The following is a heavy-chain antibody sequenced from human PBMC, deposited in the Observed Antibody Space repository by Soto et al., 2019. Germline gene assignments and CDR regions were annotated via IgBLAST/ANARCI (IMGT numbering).Heavy chain of an antibody. D-gene: IGHD6-19*01. CDR2: IKRDGSEK. Sequence: EVQLVESGGGLVQPGGSLRLSCAASGFTFSTYWMSWVRQTPGKGLEWVANIKRDGSEKYYVDSVKGRFTISRDNAKNSLYLQMTSLRAEDTAVYYCARDVEGAVAGLFDYCGQGTLVTVSS. CDR1: GFTFSTYW. CDR3: ARDVEGAVAGLFDY. J-gene: IGHJ4*02. V-gene: IGHV3-7*05.